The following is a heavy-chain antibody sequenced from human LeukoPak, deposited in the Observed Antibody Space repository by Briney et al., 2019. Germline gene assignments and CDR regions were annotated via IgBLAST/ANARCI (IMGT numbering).Heavy chain of an antibody. V-gene: IGHV3-64D*06. Sequence: PGGSLRLSCSASGYSFSTSAMHWVRQAPGKGPQFVSAITTNGRSTYYADSVKGRFTISRDNSKSTLGLQMSSLRAEDTAVYYCVRDLTWGQGTLVTVSS. J-gene: IGHJ4*02. CDR2: ITTNGRST. CDR1: GYSFSTSA. CDR3: VRDLT. D-gene: IGHD4/OR15-4a*01.